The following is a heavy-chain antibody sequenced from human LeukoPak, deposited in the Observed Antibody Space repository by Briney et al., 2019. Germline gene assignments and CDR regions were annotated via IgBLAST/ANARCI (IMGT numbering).Heavy chain of an antibody. V-gene: IGHV1-69*06. J-gene: IGHJ6*04. CDR2: IIPIFGTA. CDR1: GGTFSSYA. CDR3: ARGIAAAAGTYYYGMDV. D-gene: IGHD6-13*01. Sequence: SVKVSCKASGGTFSSYAISWVRQAPGQGLEWMGGIIPIFGTANYAQTFQGRVTITADKSTSTAYMELSSLRSEDTAVYYCARGIAAAAGTYYYGMDVWGKGTTVTVSS.